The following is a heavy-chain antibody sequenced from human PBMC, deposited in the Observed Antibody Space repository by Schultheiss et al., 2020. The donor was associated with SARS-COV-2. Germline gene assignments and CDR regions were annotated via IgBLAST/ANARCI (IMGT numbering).Heavy chain of an antibody. CDR1: GFTFSSYA. CDR3: ARDWGVQWLVPYYFDS. Sequence: GGSLRLSCAASGFTFSSYAMSWVRQAPGKGLEWVANIKQDGSEKYYVDSVKGRFTISRDNAKNSLYLQMNSLRVEDTAVYYCARDWGVQWLVPYYFDSWGQGALVTVSS. CDR2: IKQDGSEK. J-gene: IGHJ4*02. V-gene: IGHV3-7*03. D-gene: IGHD6-19*01.